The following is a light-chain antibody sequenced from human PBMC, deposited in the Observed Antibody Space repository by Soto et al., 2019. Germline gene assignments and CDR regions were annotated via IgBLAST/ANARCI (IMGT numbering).Light chain of an antibody. Sequence: QSALTHPASVSGSPGQSITISCTGTSSDIGASNYVSWYQQRPGKAPKVMIYEVSNRPSGISNRFSGSKSGNTASLTISGLQAEDEADYYCSSYAVNSVTLYVFGTGTKGAVL. CDR1: SSDIGASNY. V-gene: IGLV2-14*01. J-gene: IGLJ1*01. CDR2: EVS. CDR3: SSYAVNSVTLYV.